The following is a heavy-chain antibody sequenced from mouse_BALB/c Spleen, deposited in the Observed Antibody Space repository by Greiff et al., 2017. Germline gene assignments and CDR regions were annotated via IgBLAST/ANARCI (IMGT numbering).Heavy chain of an antibody. J-gene: IGHJ4*01. CDR3: ARRDWDDEVDY. V-gene: IGHV1-55*01. Sequence: QVQLKQPGAELVKPGTSVKLSCKASGYNFTSYWINWVKLRPGQGLEWIGDIYPGSGSTNYNEKFKSKATLTVDTSSSTAYMQLSSLASEDSALYYCARRDWDDEVDYWGQGTSVTVSS. CDR1: GYNFTSYW. D-gene: IGHD4-1*01. CDR2: IYPGSGST.